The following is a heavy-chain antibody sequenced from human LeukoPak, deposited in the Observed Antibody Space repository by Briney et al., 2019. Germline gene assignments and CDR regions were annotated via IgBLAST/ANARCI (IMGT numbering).Heavy chain of an antibody. CDR1: GGSISSGGYS. CDR2: IYHSGST. Sequence: SETLSLTCAVSGGSISSGGYSWSWIRQPPGKGLEWIGCIYHSGSTYYNPSLKSRVTISVDRSKNQFSLKLSSVTAADTAVYYCARLSGLLAFDYWGQGTLVTVSS. CDR3: ARLSGLLAFDY. J-gene: IGHJ4*02. V-gene: IGHV4-30-2*01. D-gene: IGHD2-15*01.